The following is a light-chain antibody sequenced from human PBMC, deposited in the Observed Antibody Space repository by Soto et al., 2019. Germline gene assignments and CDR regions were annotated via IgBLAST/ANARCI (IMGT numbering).Light chain of an antibody. J-gene: IGLJ2*01. V-gene: IGLV6-57*02. Sequence: NFMLTQPHSVSESPGKTVTISCTGSGGSIASNYVQWYQQRPGSAPTTVICEDNQRPSGVPDRFSGSIDSSSNSASLTISGLKTEDEADYYCQSYDSSTVIFGGGTKLTVL. CDR3: QSYDSSTVI. CDR2: EDN. CDR1: GGSIASNY.